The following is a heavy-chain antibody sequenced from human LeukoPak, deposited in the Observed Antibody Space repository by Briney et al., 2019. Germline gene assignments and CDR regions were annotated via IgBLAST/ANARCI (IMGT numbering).Heavy chain of an antibody. Sequence: GGSLRLSCAASGFTFSTYNMNWVRQAPGKGLEWVSYISSSGSTIYYADSVKGRFTISRDNAKNSLYLQMNSLRAEDTAVYYCARTYYYGSGSPLYFDYWGQGTLVTVSS. CDR2: ISSSGSTI. CDR1: GFTFSTYN. CDR3: ARTYYYGSGSPLYFDY. V-gene: IGHV3-48*03. D-gene: IGHD3-10*01. J-gene: IGHJ4*02.